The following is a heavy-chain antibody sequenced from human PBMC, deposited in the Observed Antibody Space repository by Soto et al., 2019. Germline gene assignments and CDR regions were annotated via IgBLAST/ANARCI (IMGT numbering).Heavy chain of an antibody. CDR2: IYYSGST. D-gene: IGHD2-21*02. J-gene: IGHJ4*02. CDR3: AREVARQGGDCYPDY. CDR1: GGSISSGGYY. V-gene: IGHV4-31*03. Sequence: QVQLQESGPGLVKPSQTLSLTCTVSGGSISSGGYYWSWIRQHPGKGLEWIGYIYYSGSTYYNPSLKSRLTISVDTSKNQFSLKLSSVTAADTAVYYCAREVARQGGDCYPDYWGQGTLVTVSS.